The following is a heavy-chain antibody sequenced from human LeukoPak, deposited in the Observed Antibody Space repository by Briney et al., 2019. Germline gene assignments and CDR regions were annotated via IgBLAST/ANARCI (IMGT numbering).Heavy chain of an antibody. V-gene: IGHV3-21*01. Sequence: GGSLRLSCAASGFTFSSYSMNWVRQAPGKGLEWVSSISSSSSYIYYADSVKGRFTISRDNAKNSLYLQMNSLRAEDTAVYYCARDRSGSCYKGSFDYWGQGTLVTVSS. CDR2: ISSSSSYI. CDR3: ARDRSGSCYKGSFDY. J-gene: IGHJ4*02. D-gene: IGHD1-26*01. CDR1: GFTFSSYS.